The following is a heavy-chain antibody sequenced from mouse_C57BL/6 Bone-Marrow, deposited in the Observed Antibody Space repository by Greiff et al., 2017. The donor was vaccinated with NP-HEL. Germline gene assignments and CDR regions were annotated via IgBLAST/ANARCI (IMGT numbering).Heavy chain of an antibody. D-gene: IGHD1-1*01. CDR2: ISYDGSN. CDR3: ARGGFITTVVANAWFAY. CDR1: GYSITSGYY. V-gene: IGHV3-6*01. Sequence: EVQLQESGPGLVKPSQSLSLTCSVTGYSITSGYYWNWIRQFPGNKLEWMGYISYDGSNNYNPSLKNRISITRDTSKNQFFLKLNSVTTEDTATYYCARGGFITTVVANAWFAYWGQGTLVTVSA. J-gene: IGHJ3*01.